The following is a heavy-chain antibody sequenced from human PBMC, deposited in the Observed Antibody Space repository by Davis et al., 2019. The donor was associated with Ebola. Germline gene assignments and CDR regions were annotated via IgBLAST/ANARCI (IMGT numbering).Heavy chain of an antibody. D-gene: IGHD3-10*01. CDR1: GFTFDDYG. J-gene: IGHJ4*02. CDR2: INWNSGSV. CDR3: ARVVVRGGWVIDY. V-gene: IGHV3-20*01. Sequence: GGSLRLSCAASGFTFDDYGMSWVRQAPGKGPEWVSGINWNSGSVGYADSVKGRFTISRDSAKNSLYLQMNSLRVEDTALYHCARVVVRGGWVIDYWGQGTLVTVSS.